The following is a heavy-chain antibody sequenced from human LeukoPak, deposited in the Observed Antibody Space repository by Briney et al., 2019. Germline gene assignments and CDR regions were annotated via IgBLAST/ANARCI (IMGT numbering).Heavy chain of an antibody. CDR3: ARGSGIAASGVGY. CDR2: INPNSGGT. V-gene: IGHV1-2*02. D-gene: IGHD6-13*01. CDR1: GYTFTGYY. J-gene: IGHJ4*02. Sequence: ASVKVSCKASGYTFTGYYMHWVRQAPGQGLEWMGWINPNSGGTNYAQKFQGRVTMTRNTSISTAYMELSRLRSDDTAVYYCARGSGIAASGVGYWGQGTLVTVSS.